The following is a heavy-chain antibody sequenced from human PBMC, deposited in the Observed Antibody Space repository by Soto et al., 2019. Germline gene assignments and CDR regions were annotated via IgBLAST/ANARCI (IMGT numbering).Heavy chain of an antibody. CDR2: IYYSGST. V-gene: IGHV4-39*01. CDR3: ARHTPAISISDH. J-gene: IGHJ4*02. CDR1: GRSISSSSYY. D-gene: IGHD2-15*01. Sequence: SETLTITCTVSGRSISSSSYYWGWIRQPPGKGLEWIGSIYYSGSTYYNPSLKSRVTISVDTSKNQFSLKLSSVTAADTAVYYCARHTPAISISDHWGQGTLVTVS.